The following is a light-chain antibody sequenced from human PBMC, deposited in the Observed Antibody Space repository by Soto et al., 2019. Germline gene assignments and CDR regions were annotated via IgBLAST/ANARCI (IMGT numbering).Light chain of an antibody. Sequence: QSALTQPPSASGSPGQSVTISCTGTSSDVGRYNYISWYQQRPGKAPKLIIYEVSKRPSGVPDRLSGFKYGNTASLTVSGLQAEDEADYYCSSYAGSSNVFGTGTKVTVL. V-gene: IGLV2-8*01. J-gene: IGLJ1*01. CDR1: SSDVGRYNY. CDR2: EVS. CDR3: SSYAGSSNV.